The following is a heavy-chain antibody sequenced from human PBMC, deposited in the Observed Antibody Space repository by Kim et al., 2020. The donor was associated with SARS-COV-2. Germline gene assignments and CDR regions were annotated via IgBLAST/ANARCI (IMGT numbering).Heavy chain of an antibody. CDR3: ARDRGRREGDYGMDV. D-gene: IGHD3-10*01. CDR1: GDSMNSLY. Sequence: SETLSLTCTVSGDSMNSLYWSWIRQSPGKGLEWIGHTYFSGTTNYNPSLNGRATISIDRSEKQFSLRLTSVTAADTAVYYCARDRGRREGDYGMDVWGQGTSVTVSS. V-gene: IGHV4-59*11. J-gene: IGHJ6*02. CDR2: TYFSGTT.